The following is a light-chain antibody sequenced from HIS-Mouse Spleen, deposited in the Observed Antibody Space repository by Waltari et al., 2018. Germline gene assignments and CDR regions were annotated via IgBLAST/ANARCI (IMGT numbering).Light chain of an antibody. CDR1: QSIGSS. J-gene: IGKJ1*01. CDR2: YAS. Sequence: IVLTQSLALQSGTPKENITITCRASQSIGSSLHWYQQKPDQSPKLLIKYASQSFSGVPSRFSGSGSGTDFTLTINSLEAEDAATYYCHQSSSLPWTFGQGTKVEIK. V-gene: IGKV6-21*01. CDR3: HQSSSLPWT.